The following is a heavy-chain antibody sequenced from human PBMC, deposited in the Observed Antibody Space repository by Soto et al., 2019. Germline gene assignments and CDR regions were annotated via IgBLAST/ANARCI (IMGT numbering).Heavy chain of an antibody. D-gene: IGHD4-17*01. V-gene: IGHV1-18*01. CDR2: ISAYNGNT. CDR1: GYTFTSYG. Sequence: QVQLVQSGAEVKKPGASVKVSCKASGYTFTSYGISWVRQAPGQGLEWMGWISAYNGNTNYAQKLQGRVTMTTATSTSTSYMELRSLRSADTAVYYCARMDYGDYALDYWGQGTLVTVSS. CDR3: ARMDYGDYALDY. J-gene: IGHJ4*02.